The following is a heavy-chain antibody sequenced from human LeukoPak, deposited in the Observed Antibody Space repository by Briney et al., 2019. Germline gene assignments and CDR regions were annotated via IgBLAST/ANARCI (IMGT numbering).Heavy chain of an antibody. D-gene: IGHD3-3*01. CDR2: ISYSGST. CDR3: ARSYFGRRYFFDY. J-gene: IGHJ4*02. V-gene: IGHV4-59*01. Sequence: TSETLSLTCSVSGGSISSYFWSWIRQPPGKGLEWIGYISYSGSTNYNPSLKSRVTISVDTSKNQFSLKLSSVNAADTAVYYCARSYFGRRYFFDYWGQGTLVTVSS. CDR1: GGSISSYF.